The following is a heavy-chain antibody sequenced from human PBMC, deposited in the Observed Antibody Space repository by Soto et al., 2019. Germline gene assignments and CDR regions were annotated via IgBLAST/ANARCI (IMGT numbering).Heavy chain of an antibody. Sequence: ASVKVSCKASGYSFTAFHMHWVRQAPGLGLQWMGIINPNLGHSNTAQRFQGRVAMTWDTSTSTVYMELSSLTSDDTAVYYCARAPYSTSSFSFDHWGQGTPVTVSS. V-gene: IGHV1-46*01. CDR3: ARAPYSTSSFSFDH. J-gene: IGHJ4*02. CDR1: GYSFTAFH. CDR2: INPNLGHS. D-gene: IGHD6-6*01.